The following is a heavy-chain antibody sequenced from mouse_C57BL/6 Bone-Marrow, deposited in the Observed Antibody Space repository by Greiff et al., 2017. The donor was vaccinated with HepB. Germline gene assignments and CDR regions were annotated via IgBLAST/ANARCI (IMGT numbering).Heavy chain of an antibody. CDR1: GYSITSGYY. CDR2: ISYDGSN. CDR3: ATLWLRRGGY. J-gene: IGHJ2*01. D-gene: IGHD2-2*01. Sequence: EVKLMESGPGLVKPSQSLSLTCSVTGYSITSGYYWNWIRQFPGNKLEWMGYISYDGSNNYNPSLKNRISITRDTSKNQFFLKLNSVTTEDTATYYCATLWLRRGGYWGQGTTLTVSS. V-gene: IGHV3-6*01.